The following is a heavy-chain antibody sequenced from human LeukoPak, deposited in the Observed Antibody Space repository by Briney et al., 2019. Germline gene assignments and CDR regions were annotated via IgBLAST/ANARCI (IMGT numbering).Heavy chain of an antibody. V-gene: IGHV3-30*02. CDR1: GFTFSSYG. D-gene: IGHD3-22*01. J-gene: IGHJ4*02. CDR3: AKDPRPRSFDSTGYTDF. Sequence: GGSLRLSCAASGFTFSSYGMHWVRQAPGKSLEWVSFIQFDDSRKYYAESVKGRFTISRDNSENTVYLQMNSLRGEDTAVYYCAKDPRPRSFDSTGYTDFWGQGTLVTVSS. CDR2: IQFDDSRK.